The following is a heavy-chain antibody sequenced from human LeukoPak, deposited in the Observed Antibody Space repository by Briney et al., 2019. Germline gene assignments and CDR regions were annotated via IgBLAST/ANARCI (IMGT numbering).Heavy chain of an antibody. Sequence: SETLSLTCSVSGGTFSSGGYYWGWIRQRPGKGLEWIVTIYYSGSTYYDPSLKSRVTISVDTSKNQFSLNLNSVTAADTAVYYCARGGTLMTMVNWGQGTLVTVSS. D-gene: IGHD4/OR15-4a*01. CDR1: GGTFSSGGYY. J-gene: IGHJ4*02. V-gene: IGHV4-39*07. CDR2: IYYSGST. CDR3: ARGGTLMTMVN.